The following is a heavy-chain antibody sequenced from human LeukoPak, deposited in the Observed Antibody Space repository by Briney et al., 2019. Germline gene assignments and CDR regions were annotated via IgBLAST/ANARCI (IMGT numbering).Heavy chain of an antibody. V-gene: IGHV4-39*07. CDR3: ARVVWEHRLPFGSVARLVFDP. J-gene: IGHJ5*02. D-gene: IGHD1-26*01. Sequence: ASETLSLTRTVSGVSISSSSYYWGWIRQPPGKGLEWIGSIYYSGRSYYNPSLKSRVTIPVETSNNQFSLKQSSVTAADTAVYYCARVVWEHRLPFGSVARLVFDPWGQATLVAVCS. CDR1: GVSISSSSYY. CDR2: IYYSGRS.